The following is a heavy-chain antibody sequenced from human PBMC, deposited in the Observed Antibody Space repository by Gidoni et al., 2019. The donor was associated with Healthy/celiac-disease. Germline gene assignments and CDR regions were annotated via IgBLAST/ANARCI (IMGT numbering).Heavy chain of an antibody. Sequence: QVQLVESGGGVVQPGRSLRLSCAASGFTFSSYGMHWVRQAPGKGLEWVAVISYDGSNKYYADSVKGRFTISRDNSKNTLYLQMNSLRAEDTAVYYCAKDYSSGFVGVAEYFQHWGQGTLVTVSS. D-gene: IGHD6-19*01. J-gene: IGHJ1*01. CDR2: ISYDGSNK. V-gene: IGHV3-30*18. CDR3: AKDYSSGFVGVAEYFQH. CDR1: GFTFSSYG.